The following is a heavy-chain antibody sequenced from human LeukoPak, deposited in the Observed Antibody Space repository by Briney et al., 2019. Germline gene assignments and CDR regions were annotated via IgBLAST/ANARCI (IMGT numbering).Heavy chain of an antibody. CDR1: GYTFTSYG. V-gene: IGHV1-18*01. D-gene: IGHD3-22*01. CDR2: ISAYNGNT. CDR3: ARDGDYYDSSGYYYSNWFDP. Sequence: GASVKVSCKASGYTFTSYGISWVRQAPGQGLEWMGWISAYNGNTNYAQKLQGRVTMATDTSTSTAYMELGSPRSEDTAVYYCARDGDYYDSSGYYYSNWFDPWGQGTLVTVSS. J-gene: IGHJ5*02.